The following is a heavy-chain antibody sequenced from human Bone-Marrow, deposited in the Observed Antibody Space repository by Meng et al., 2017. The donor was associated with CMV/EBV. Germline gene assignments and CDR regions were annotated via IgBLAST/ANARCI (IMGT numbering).Heavy chain of an antibody. Sequence: CKASGYSFTGYYSHWGRQAPGQGLEWMGWINPNNGGTKYAQQFQGRVTMTRDTSISTAYMELSRLRSDDTALYYCARNGLSGAGKGGWGQGTLVTVSS. CDR1: GYSFTGYY. V-gene: IGHV1-2*02. CDR3: ARNGLSGAGKGG. CDR2: INPNNGGT. J-gene: IGHJ4*02. D-gene: IGHD6-13*01.